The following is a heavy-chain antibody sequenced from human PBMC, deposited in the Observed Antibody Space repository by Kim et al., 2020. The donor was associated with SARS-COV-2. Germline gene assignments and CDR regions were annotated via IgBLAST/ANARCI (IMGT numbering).Heavy chain of an antibody. CDR1: GGSISSYY. CDR2: IYYSGST. CDR3: ARVDTAMAFDY. Sequence: SETLSLTCTVSGGSISSYYWSWIRQPPGKGLEWIGYIYYSGSTNYNPSLKSRVTISVDTSKNQFSLKLSSVTAADTAVYYCARVDTAMAFDYWGQGTLVTVSS. V-gene: IGHV4-59*13. J-gene: IGHJ4*02. D-gene: IGHD5-18*01.